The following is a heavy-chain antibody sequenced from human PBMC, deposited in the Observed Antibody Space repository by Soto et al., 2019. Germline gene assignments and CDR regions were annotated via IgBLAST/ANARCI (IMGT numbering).Heavy chain of an antibody. CDR2: ISSSSSYI. D-gene: IGHD6-13*01. J-gene: IGHJ6*03. Sequence: GSLRLSCAASGFTFSSYSMNWVRQAPGKGLEWVSSISSSSSYIYYADSVKGRFTISRDNAKNSLYLQMNSLRAEDTAVYYCARAGAAAGYYYYYYMDVWGKGTTVTVS. CDR1: GFTFSSYS. V-gene: IGHV3-21*01. CDR3: ARAGAAAGYYYYYYMDV.